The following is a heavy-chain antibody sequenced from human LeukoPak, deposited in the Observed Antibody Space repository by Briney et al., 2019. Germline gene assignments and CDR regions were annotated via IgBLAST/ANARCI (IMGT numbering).Heavy chain of an antibody. D-gene: IGHD1-14*01. J-gene: IGHJ3*02. CDR1: GFTFSSYA. CDR3: ARERGLGIPDAFDI. Sequence: PGGSLRLSCAASGFTFSSYAMHWVRQAPGKGLEWVAVISYDGSNKYYADSVKGRFTISRDNSKNTLYLQMNSLRAEDTAVYYCARERGLGIPDAFDIWGQGTMVTVSS. CDR2: ISYDGSNK. V-gene: IGHV3-30-3*01.